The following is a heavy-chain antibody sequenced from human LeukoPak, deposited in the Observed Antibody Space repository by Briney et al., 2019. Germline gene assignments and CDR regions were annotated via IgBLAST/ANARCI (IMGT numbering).Heavy chain of an antibody. D-gene: IGHD3-10*01. Sequence: SETLSLTCAVYGESFSGYYWTWIRQPPGKGLEWIGYIYYSGITNYNPSLNSRVTISVDTSKNQFSLKLSSVTAADTAVYYCARPRITMVRGDAFDIWGQGTMVTVSS. J-gene: IGHJ3*02. V-gene: IGHV4-59*01. CDR3: ARPRITMVRGDAFDI. CDR2: IYYSGIT. CDR1: GESFSGYY.